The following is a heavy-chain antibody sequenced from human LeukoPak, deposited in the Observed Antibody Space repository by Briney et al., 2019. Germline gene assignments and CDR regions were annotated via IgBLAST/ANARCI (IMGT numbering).Heavy chain of an antibody. CDR3: ARSGSLGGRYYFDY. D-gene: IGHD1-26*01. CDR2: IYSGGTT. J-gene: IGHJ4*02. V-gene: IGHV3-66*01. CDR1: GFTVSSNY. Sequence: GGSLRLSCAASGFTVSSNYMSWVRQAPGKGLEWVSVIYSGGTTYYADSVKGRFTISRDNSKNTLYLQMNSLRAEDTAVYYCARSGSLGGRYYFDYWGQGTLVTVSS.